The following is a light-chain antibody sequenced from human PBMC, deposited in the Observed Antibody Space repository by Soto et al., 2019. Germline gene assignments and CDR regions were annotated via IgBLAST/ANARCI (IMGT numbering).Light chain of an antibody. Sequence: DIQLTQSPSFLSASVRDRVTITCRASQGISSYLAWYQQKPGKAPKLLIYGASTLQSGVPSRFSGSGSGTEFTLTISSLQPEDFETYYCQQVKNYPRTLGPGPKVHIK. J-gene: IGKJ3*01. CDR1: QGISSY. CDR3: QQVKNYPRT. V-gene: IGKV1-9*01. CDR2: GAS.